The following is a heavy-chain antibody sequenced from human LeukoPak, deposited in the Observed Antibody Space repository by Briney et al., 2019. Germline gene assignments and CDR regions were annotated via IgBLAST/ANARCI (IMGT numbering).Heavy chain of an antibody. J-gene: IGHJ5*02. D-gene: IGHD6-13*01. CDR3: ARGPAAGDWFDP. CDR2: MNPNSGNT. Sequence: ASVKVSFKASGYTFTSYDINWVRQATGQGLEWMGWMNPNSGNTGYAQKFQGRVTMTRNTSISTAYMELSSLRSEDTAVYYCARGPAAGDWFDPWGQGTLVTVSS. V-gene: IGHV1-8*01. CDR1: GYTFTSYD.